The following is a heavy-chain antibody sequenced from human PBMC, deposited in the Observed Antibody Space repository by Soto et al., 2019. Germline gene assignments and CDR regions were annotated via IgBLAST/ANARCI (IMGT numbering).Heavy chain of an antibody. D-gene: IGHD4-17*01. J-gene: IGHJ6*03. Sequence: SETLSLTCTVSGGSISSYYWSWIRQPPGKGLEWIGYIYYSGSINYNPSLKSRVTISVDTSKNQFSLKLSSVTAADTAVYYCARQRLNYYYYYMDVWGKGTTVTVSS. V-gene: IGHV4-59*08. CDR2: IYYSGSI. CDR1: GGSISSYY. CDR3: ARQRLNYYYYYMDV.